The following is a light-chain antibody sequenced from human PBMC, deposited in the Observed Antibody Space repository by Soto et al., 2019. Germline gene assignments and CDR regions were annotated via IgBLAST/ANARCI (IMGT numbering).Light chain of an antibody. CDR3: SSYADSNSYF. J-gene: IGLJ1*01. CDR2: EVS. CDR1: SSDVGGYNF. Sequence: QSALTQPASVSGSPGQSITISCTGTSSDVGGYNFVSWYQQHPGKAPKLMIYEVSKRPSGVPDRFSGSKSGNTASLTVSGLQAEDEADYYCSSYADSNSYFFGTGTKLTVL. V-gene: IGLV2-8*01.